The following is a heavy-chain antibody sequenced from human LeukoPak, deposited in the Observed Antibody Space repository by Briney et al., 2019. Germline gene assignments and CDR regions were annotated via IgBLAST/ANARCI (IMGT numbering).Heavy chain of an antibody. Sequence: ASVKVSCTASGYSFSDFYIHWLRQAPGQGLEWLGWINPNSGGTNFAQYFQGRVTMTRDTSTSTVYMELSSLRSDDTAVYYCARPLGSLKEYWGFDPWGQGTLVTVSS. J-gene: IGHJ5*02. V-gene: IGHV1-2*02. D-gene: IGHD2/OR15-2a*01. CDR2: INPNSGGT. CDR1: GYSFSDFY. CDR3: ARPLGSLKEYWGFDP.